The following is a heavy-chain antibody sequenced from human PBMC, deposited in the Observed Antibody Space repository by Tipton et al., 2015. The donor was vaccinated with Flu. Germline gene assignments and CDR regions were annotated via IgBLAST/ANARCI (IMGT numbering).Heavy chain of an antibody. J-gene: IGHJ4*02. V-gene: IGHV5-10-1*01. D-gene: IGHD3-10*01. Sequence: QLVQSGPEVKKPGESLRISCKGSGYSFTSYWISWVRQMPGKGLEWMGRIDPSDSYTNYSPSFQGHVTISADKSISTAYLQWSSLKASDTAMYYCARHQQPRFPGTLVDYWGQGTLVTVSS. CDR1: GYSFTSYW. CDR3: ARHQQPRFPGTLVDY. CDR2: IDPSDSYT.